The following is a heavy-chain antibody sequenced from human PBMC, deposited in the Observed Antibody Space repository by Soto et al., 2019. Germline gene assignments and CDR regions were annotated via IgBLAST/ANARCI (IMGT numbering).Heavy chain of an antibody. J-gene: IGHJ4*02. CDR2: IDSGGTGT. CDR3: AKDPAFTEFVDS. CDR1: GFTFNNSP. Sequence: EVQLLESGGGLVQPGGSLRLSCAASGFTFNNSPLTWVRQAPGRGLEWVSTIDSGGTGTHYADSVNGRFAISRDNSRDTLWLQMNSLRAEDTAIYYWAKDPAFTEFVDSWGQGTVVTVSS. V-gene: IGHV3-23*05.